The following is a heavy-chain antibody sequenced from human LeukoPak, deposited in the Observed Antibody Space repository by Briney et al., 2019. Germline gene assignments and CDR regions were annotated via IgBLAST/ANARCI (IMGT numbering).Heavy chain of an antibody. CDR1: GGSISSGGYY. V-gene: IGHV4-31*03. D-gene: IGHD5-12*01. J-gene: IGHJ4*02. CDR2: IYYSGST. CDR3: ARVVPTDSTSGYDLGRVDY. Sequence: PSETLSLTCTVSGGSISSGGYYWSWIRQHPGRGLEWIVYIYYSGSTYYNPSLKSRVTISVDTSKNQFSLRVSSVTAADTAVYYCARVVPTDSTSGYDLGRVDYWGQGTLVTVSS.